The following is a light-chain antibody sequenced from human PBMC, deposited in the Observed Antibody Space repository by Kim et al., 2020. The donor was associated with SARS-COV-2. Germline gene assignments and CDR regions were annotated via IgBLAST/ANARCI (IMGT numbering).Light chain of an antibody. V-gene: IGLV2-14*03. Sequence: QSALTQPASVSGSPGQSITISCTGTSSDVGSYNYVAWYQQHPGKASKLIIFDVSNRPSGISTRFSGSKSGNTASLTISGLQSEDEADFYCSSYRHSDTYVFGTVTKVTVL. J-gene: IGLJ1*01. CDR1: SSDVGSYNY. CDR3: SSYRHSDTYV. CDR2: DVS.